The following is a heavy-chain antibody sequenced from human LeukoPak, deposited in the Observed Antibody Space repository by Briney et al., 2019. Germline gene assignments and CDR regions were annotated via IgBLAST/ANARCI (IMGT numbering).Heavy chain of an antibody. CDR3: RSYRPRYYYYGMDV. J-gene: IGHJ6*02. CDR2: INHSGST. Sequence: PSETLSLTCAVYGGSFSGYYWSWLRQPPGKGLEWIGEINHSGSTNYNPSLKSRVTISVDTSKNQFSLKLSSVTAADTAVYYCRSYRPRYYYYGMDVWGQGTTVTVSS. CDR1: GGSFSGYY. V-gene: IGHV4-34*01.